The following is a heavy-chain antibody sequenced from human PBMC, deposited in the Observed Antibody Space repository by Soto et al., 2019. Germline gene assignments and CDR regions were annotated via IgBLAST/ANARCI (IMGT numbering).Heavy chain of an antibody. J-gene: IGHJ5*02. V-gene: IGHV4-31*01. CDR1: GGSISSGGYY. Sequence: QVQLQESGPGLVKPSQTLSLTCTVSGGSISSGGYYWGWVRQHPEKGLEWIGFIYHSGTAYHDPSLNCLISLSVDTSKNQCSLNLTSVTAADSAVYSCARCRRYFDSIGYPGGFDPWGQGTLVTVSS. D-gene: IGHD3-22*01. CDR3: ARCRRYFDSIGYPGGFDP. CDR2: IYHSGTA.